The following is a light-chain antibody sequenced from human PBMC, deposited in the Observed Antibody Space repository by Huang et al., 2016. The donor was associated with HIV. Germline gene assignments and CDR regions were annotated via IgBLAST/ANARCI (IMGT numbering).Light chain of an antibody. J-gene: IGKJ2*01. V-gene: IGKV1-39*01. CDR1: QSINTH. Sequence: DIQMTQSPSSLSASVGDRVTITCRASQSINTHLNWYQQKPGKAPKLLIYAASSLQKGVPSRFSGSGSGTDFTLTISSLQPEDFATYYGQHSCTPPPTFGQGTKLEIK. CDR3: QHSCTPPPT. CDR2: AAS.